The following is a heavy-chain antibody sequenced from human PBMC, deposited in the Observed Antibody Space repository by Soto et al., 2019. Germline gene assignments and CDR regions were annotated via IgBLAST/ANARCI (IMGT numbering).Heavy chain of an antibody. J-gene: IGHJ6*02. CDR3: ARDRFYDSSGYYEYYYYYGMDV. Sequence: GGSLRLSCAASGFTFSSYWMSWVRQAPGKGLEWVANIKQDGSEKYYVDSVKGRFTISRDNAKNSLYLQMNSLRAEDTAVYYCARDRFYDSSGYYEYYYYYGMDVWGQGTTVTVSS. CDR2: IKQDGSEK. D-gene: IGHD3-22*01. CDR1: GFTFSSYW. V-gene: IGHV3-7*05.